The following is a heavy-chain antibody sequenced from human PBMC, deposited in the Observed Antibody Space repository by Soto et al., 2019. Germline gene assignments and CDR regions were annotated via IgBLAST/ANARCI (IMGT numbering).Heavy chain of an antibody. CDR2: IIPIFGTA. CDR1: GGTFSSYA. D-gene: IGHD6-19*01. J-gene: IGHJ6*02. CDR3: ARGSLAPFFGSVAGPSDSVAGVGMDV. V-gene: IGHV1-69*13. Sequence: GASVKVSCKASGGTFSSYAISWVRQAPGQGLEWMGGIIPIFGTANYAQKFQGRVTITADESTSTAYMELSSLRSEDTAVYYCARGSLAPFFGSVAGPSDSVAGVGMDVWGQGTTVTVSS.